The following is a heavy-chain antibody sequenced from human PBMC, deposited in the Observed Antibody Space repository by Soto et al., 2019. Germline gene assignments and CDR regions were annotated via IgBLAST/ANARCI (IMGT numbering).Heavy chain of an antibody. CDR2: IYYSGST. D-gene: IGHD6-13*01. J-gene: IGHJ3*02. Sequence: QLQLQESGPGLVKPSETLSLTCTVSGGSVSSSSYYWGWIRQPPGKGLEWIGSIYYSGSTYYNPSLKSRVTISVDTSKNQFSLKLSSVTAADTAVYYCARRQRPPWGQQLARGAFDIWGQGTMVTVSS. CDR3: ARRQRPPWGQQLARGAFDI. V-gene: IGHV4-39*01. CDR1: GGSVSSSSYY.